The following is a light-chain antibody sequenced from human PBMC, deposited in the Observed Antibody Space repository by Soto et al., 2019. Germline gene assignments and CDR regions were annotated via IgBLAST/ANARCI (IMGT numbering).Light chain of an antibody. V-gene: IGLV2-11*01. CDR1: SSDVGGYNY. J-gene: IGLJ3*02. CDR2: DVN. CDR3: CSYAGSHTPWV. Sequence: QSALTQPRSVSGSPGQSVTISCTGTSSDVGGYNYVSWYQQHPGKAPKLMIYDVNKWPSGVPHRFSVSKSGNTASLTISGLQAEDEADYHCCSYAGSHTPWVFGGGTKLTVL.